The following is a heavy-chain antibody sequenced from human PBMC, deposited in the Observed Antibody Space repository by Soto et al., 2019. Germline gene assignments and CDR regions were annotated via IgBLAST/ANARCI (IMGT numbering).Heavy chain of an antibody. V-gene: IGHV1-18*04. CDR3: ARDRDVVVVAEPYYYYYGIDV. D-gene: IGHD2-15*01. Sequence: AASVKVSCKASGYTFTSYGISWVRQAPGQGLEWMGWISAYNGNTNYAQKLQGRVTMTTDTSTSTAYMELRSLRSDDTAVYYCARDRDVVVVAEPYYYYYGIDVCGAGTTVTV. J-gene: IGHJ6*02. CDR1: GYTFTSYG. CDR2: ISAYNGNT.